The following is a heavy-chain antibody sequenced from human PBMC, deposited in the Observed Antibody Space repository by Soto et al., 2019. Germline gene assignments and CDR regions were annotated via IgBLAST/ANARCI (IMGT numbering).Heavy chain of an antibody. Sequence: GGSLRLSCAASGFTFSIYAMHWVRQAPGKGLAWVAIISYHGSNKYYADSVKGRFTISRDDPNNTLYLQMNSLRPEDTAVYYCARDLPQYCSAGSCYPDSWGQGTLVTVSS. D-gene: IGHD2-15*01. CDR3: ARDLPQYCSAGSCYPDS. V-gene: IGHV3-30-3*01. CDR1: GFTFSIYA. CDR2: ISYHGSNK. J-gene: IGHJ4*02.